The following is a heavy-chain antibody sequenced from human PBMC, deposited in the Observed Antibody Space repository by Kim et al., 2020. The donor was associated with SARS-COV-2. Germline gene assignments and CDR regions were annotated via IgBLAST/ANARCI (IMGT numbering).Heavy chain of an antibody. CDR3: ARAPKRPFDWLNRPGYYYGMDV. J-gene: IGHJ6*02. V-gene: IGHV1-3*01. CDR1: GYTFTSYA. Sequence: ASVKVSCKASGYTFTSYAMHWVRQAPGQRLEWMGWINAGNGNTKYSQKFQGRVTITRDTSASTAYMELSSLRSEDTAVYYCARAPKRPFDWLNRPGYYYGMDVWGQGTTVTVSS. CDR2: INAGNGNT. D-gene: IGHD3-9*01.